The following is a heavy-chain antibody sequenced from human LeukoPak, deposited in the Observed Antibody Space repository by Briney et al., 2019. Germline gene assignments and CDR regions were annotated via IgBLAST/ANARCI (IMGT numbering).Heavy chain of an antibody. V-gene: IGHV3-66*01. CDR1: GFSFSGAW. CDR3: AMATRWLNFDY. Sequence: PRGSLRLSCAASGFSFSGAWMHWVRQAPGKGLVWVSTIYDDDKTDYADSVKGRFTISRDSSKNTLYLQMNSLRAEDTALYYCAMATRWLNFDYWGQGTLVTVSS. CDR2: IYDDDKT. J-gene: IGHJ4*02. D-gene: IGHD5-24*01.